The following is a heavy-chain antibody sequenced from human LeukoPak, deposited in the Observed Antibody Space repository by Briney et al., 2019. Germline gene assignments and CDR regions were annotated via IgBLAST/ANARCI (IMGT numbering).Heavy chain of an antibody. D-gene: IGHD3-10*01. J-gene: IGHJ4*02. CDR2: MNPNSGNT. CDR3: ARALRYYYGSGSSYRSVGY. CDR1: GYTFTSYD. V-gene: IGHV1-8*01. Sequence: GASVKVSCKASGYTFTSYDINWVQQATGQGLEWMGWMNPNSGNTGYAQKFQGRVTMTRNTSISTAYMELSSLRSEDTAVYYCARALRYYYGSGSSYRSVGYWGQGTLVTVSS.